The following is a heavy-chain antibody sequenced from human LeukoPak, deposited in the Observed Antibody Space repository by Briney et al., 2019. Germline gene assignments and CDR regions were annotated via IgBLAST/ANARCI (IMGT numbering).Heavy chain of an antibody. CDR1: GYTFTSYC. D-gene: IGHD3-3*01. CDR3: VRGAPYVLRFLEWLLSSTGYGMDV. J-gene: IGHJ6*02. CDR2: ISSYNGNT. Sequence: ASVNVSCKASGYTFTSYCISWVRQAPGQGLEWMGWISSYNGNTNYAQKLQGRVTITTDTSTSTAYMELRSLRSADTAVYYCVRGAPYVLRFLEWLLSSTGYGMDVWGQGTTVTVS. V-gene: IGHV1-18*01.